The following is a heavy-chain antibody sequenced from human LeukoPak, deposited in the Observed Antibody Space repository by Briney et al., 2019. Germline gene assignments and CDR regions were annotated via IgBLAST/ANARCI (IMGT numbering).Heavy chain of an antibody. Sequence: PSETLSLTCAVYGGSFSGYYWSWIRQPPGKGLEWIGEINHSGSTNYNPSLKSRVTISVDTSKNQFSLKLSSVTAADTAVYYCARGNYYGSGSYYKENKYCYYGMDVWGQGTTVTVSS. V-gene: IGHV4-34*01. CDR3: ARGNYYGSGSYYKENKYCYYGMDV. J-gene: IGHJ6*02. D-gene: IGHD3-10*01. CDR1: GGSFSGYY. CDR2: INHSGST.